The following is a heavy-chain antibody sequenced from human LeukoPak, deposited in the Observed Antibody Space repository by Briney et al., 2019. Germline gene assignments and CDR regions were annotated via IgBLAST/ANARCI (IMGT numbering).Heavy chain of an antibody. J-gene: IGHJ4*02. V-gene: IGHV5-51*01. D-gene: IGHD5-18*01. CDR1: GFDFTAYG. Sequence: GDSLKISCKCSGFDFTAYGIAWVRQMPGKGLEWMGNIYPGGSNGRYSPSFQGQVTMSADKSITIVYLQWSSLKASDTAMYYCTRHLHSAWFGFWGQGSLVTVSS. CDR3: TRHLHSAWFGF. CDR2: IYPGGSNG.